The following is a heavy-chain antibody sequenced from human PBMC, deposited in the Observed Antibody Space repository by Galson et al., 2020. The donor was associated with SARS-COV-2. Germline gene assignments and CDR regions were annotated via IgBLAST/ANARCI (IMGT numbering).Heavy chain of an antibody. CDR1: VFSLSNARMG. J-gene: IGHJ4*02. CDR2: IFSNDAK. CDR3: ARIILDCSGGSCYWLGDY. V-gene: IGHV2-26*01. Sequence: SGPTLVKPTETLTLTCTVPVFSLSNARMGVSWIRQPPGKALEWLTHIFSNDAKSYSTSLKSRLTISKDTSKSQVVLTMTNMDPVDTATYYCARIILDCSGGSCYWLGDYWGQGTLVTVSS. D-gene: IGHD2-15*01.